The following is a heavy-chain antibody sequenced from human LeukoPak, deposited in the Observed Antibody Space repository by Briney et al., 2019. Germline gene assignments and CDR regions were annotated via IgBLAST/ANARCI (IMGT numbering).Heavy chain of an antibody. Sequence: PGGSLRLSCAASGFTFSSYSMNWVRQAPGKGLEWVSYISSSSTIYYADSVKGRFTISRDNSKNTLYLQMNSLRAEDTAVYYCAKGRGPIISGSSHYFDYWGQGTLVTVSS. J-gene: IGHJ4*02. V-gene: IGHV3-48*01. CDR2: ISSSSTI. D-gene: IGHD1-26*01. CDR3: AKGRGPIISGSSHYFDY. CDR1: GFTFSSYS.